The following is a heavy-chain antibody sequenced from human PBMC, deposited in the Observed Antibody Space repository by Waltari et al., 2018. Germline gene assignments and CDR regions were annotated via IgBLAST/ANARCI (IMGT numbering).Heavy chain of an antibody. Sequence: QVQLQESGPGLVKPSETLSLTCTVSGGSMSNYYWNWIRQAAGKGLEWIGRIYTSGRTYYNPSLKSRVTMSVDTSKSQFSLRLISVTAADTAMYYCAREITVAPYYFDSWGQGPLVTVSS. V-gene: IGHV4-4*07. CDR3: AREITVAPYYFDS. CDR2: IYTSGRT. D-gene: IGHD3-16*01. CDR1: GGSMSNYY. J-gene: IGHJ4*02.